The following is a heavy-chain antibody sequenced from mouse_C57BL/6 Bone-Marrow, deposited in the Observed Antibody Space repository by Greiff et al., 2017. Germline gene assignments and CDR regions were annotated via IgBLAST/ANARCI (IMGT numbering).Heavy chain of an antibody. Sequence: EVKLMESGGGLVQPGGSLKLSCAASGFTFSDYYMYWVRQTPEKRLEWVAYISNGGGSTYYPATVKGRFTISRDNAKNTLYLQMSRLKSEDTAMYYCARQESNYVPYYAMDYWGQGTSVTVSS. CDR2: ISNGGGST. V-gene: IGHV5-12*01. CDR1: GFTFSDYY. D-gene: IGHD2-5*01. CDR3: ARQESNYVPYYAMDY. J-gene: IGHJ4*01.